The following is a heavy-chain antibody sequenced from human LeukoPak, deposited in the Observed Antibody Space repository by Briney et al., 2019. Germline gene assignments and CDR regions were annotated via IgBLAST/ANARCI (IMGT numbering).Heavy chain of an antibody. CDR1: GGPFSRSA. CDR3: ARGVGKMTTNFYYYYGLDV. V-gene: IGHV1-69*01. D-gene: IGHD5-24*01. Sequence: ASVTVSCTASGGPFSRSAFSWVRQAPGQGLEWMGGSIPLLGTTNYAQKFQGRVTIDVDESTNTVYIGLRSLRSDDTAVYYCARGVGKMTTNFYYYYGLDVWGQGTTVTVSS. J-gene: IGHJ6*02. CDR2: SIPLLGTT.